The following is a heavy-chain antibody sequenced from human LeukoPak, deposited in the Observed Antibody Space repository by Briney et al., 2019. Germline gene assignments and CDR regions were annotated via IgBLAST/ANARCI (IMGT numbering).Heavy chain of an antibody. J-gene: IGHJ4*02. CDR3: ARLGRIVVVI. Sequence: SETLSLTCAVYGGSFSGYYWSWIRQPPGKGLEWIGEINHSGSTNYNPSLKSRVTISVDTSKNQFSLKLSSVTAADTAVYYCARLGRIVVVIRGQGTLVTVSS. CDR2: INHSGST. D-gene: IGHD3-22*01. V-gene: IGHV4-34*01. CDR1: GGSFSGYY.